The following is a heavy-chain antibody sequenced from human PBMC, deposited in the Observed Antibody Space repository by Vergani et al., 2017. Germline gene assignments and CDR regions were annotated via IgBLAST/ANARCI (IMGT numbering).Heavy chain of an antibody. Sequence: QVQLQESGPGLVKPPGTLSLTCAVSGGSISSNNWWSWVRQTPGKGLEWIGEIYHSVITNYNPSLKSRVTISVDKSKNQFSLKLSSVTAADTAVYYCARHPGYCSGGSCYSDAFAIWGQGTMVTVSS. CDR1: GGSISSNNW. CDR2: IYHSVIT. J-gene: IGHJ3*02. CDR3: ARHPGYCSGGSCYSDAFAI. V-gene: IGHV4-4*03. D-gene: IGHD2-15*01.